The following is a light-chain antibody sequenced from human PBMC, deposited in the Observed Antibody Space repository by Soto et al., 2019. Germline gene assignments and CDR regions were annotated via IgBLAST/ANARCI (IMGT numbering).Light chain of an antibody. J-gene: IGKJ4*01. CDR3: QQSYSTRLT. CDR2: AAS. Sequence: DIQMTQSLSSLSASIGDRVTITCRASQSISSYLNWYQHRPGKAPKLLIYAASSLQPGVPSRFSGSGSGTDFTLTISSLQPEDFATYHCQQSYSTRLTFGGGTKVEIK. V-gene: IGKV1-39*01. CDR1: QSISSY.